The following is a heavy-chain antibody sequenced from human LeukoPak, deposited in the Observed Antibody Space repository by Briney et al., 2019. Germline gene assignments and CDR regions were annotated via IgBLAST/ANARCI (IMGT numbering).Heavy chain of an antibody. CDR1: GGSISSTSYY. CDR3: ARGWNYFDD. D-gene: IGHD2-15*01. V-gene: IGHV4-39*01. Sequence: KPSETLSLTCTVSGGSISSTSYYWVWIRQPPGKGLEWIGSIYYSGSTYYKPSLKSRVTISVDTSKNQFSLKLSSVTAADTAVYYCARGWNYFDDWGQGTLVTVSS. CDR2: IYYSGST. J-gene: IGHJ4*02.